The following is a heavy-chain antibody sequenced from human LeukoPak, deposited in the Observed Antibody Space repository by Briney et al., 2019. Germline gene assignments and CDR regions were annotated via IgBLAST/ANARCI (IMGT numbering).Heavy chain of an antibody. V-gene: IGHV1-69*13. CDR1: GGTFSSYA. J-gene: IGHJ4*02. D-gene: IGHD4-17*01. CDR2: IIPIFGTA. CDR3: ARDNSDYGDYGVDY. Sequence: SVKVSCKASGGTFSSYAISWVRQAPGQGLEWMGGIIPIFGTANYAQKFQGRVTITADESTSTAYMELSSLRSEDAAVYYCARDNSDYGDYGVDYWGQGTLVTVSS.